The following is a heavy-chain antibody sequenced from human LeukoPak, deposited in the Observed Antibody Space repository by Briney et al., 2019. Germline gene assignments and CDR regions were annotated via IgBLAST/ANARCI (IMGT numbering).Heavy chain of an antibody. D-gene: IGHD6-13*01. Sequence: GGSLRLSCAASGFSFSSYSIDWVRQAPGKGLEWVSSISSSSSYIYYADSVKGRFTISRDNAKNSLYLQMNSVRAEDTAVYYCARGSSPWGTFDIWGQGTMVTVSS. CDR3: ARGSSPWGTFDI. CDR1: GFSFSSYS. V-gene: IGHV3-21*01. CDR2: ISSSSSYI. J-gene: IGHJ3*02.